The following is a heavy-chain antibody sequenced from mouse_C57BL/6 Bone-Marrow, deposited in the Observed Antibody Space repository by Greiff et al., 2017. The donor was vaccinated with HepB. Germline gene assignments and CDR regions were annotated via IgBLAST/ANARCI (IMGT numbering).Heavy chain of an antibody. V-gene: IGHV1-77*01. CDR2: ISPGSGST. J-gene: IGHJ3*01. CDR1: GYTFTDYY. CDR3: ARGLVGFAY. Sequence: VQLQQPGAELVKPGASVKISCKASGYTFTDYYINWVKQRPGQGLEWIGKISPGSGSTYYNEKFKGKAILTADKSSSTAYMQLSSLTSEDSAVYFCARGLVGFAYWGQGTLVTVSA.